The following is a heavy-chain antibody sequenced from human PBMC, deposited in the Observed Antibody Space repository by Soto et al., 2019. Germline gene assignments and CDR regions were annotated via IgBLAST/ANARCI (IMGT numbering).Heavy chain of an antibody. V-gene: IGHV1-69*19. D-gene: IGHD3-10*01. CDR3: ASAVPVHTPAFVY. J-gene: IGHJ4*02. Sequence: QVQLVQSGAEMKKPGSSVKVSCQSSGGTFNTYAMNWVRQAPGQGPEWMGDISPMFGAANYAPKFEGSATITADESTGTSYMPLSSLTSEDTALYFWASAVPVHTPAFVYWGQGPLVTVSS. CDR1: GGTFNTYA. CDR2: ISPMFGAA.